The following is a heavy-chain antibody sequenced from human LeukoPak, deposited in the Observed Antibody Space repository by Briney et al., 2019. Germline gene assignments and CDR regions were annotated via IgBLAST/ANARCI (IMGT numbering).Heavy chain of an antibody. CDR3: ARGVAVAAFDY. CDR1: GFTFSSYW. V-gene: IGHV3-74*01. J-gene: IGHJ4*02. Sequence: QPGSSLRLSCAASGFTFSSYWMHWVRQAPGEGLVWVSRIYSDGITTTYADSVKGRFTVSRDNAKNTLYLQMNSLRAEDTAVYYCARGVAVAAFDYWGQGTLVTVSS. CDR2: IYSDGITT. D-gene: IGHD6-19*01.